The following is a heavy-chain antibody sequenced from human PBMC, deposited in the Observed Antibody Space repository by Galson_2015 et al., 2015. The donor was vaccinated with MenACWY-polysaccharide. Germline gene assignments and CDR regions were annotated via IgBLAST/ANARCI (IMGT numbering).Heavy chain of an antibody. J-gene: IGHJ4*02. Sequence: SLRLSCAASGFTSSSYAMSWVRQAPGKGLEWVSAISGSGGSTYYADSVKGRFTISRDNSKNTLYLQMNSLRAEDTAVYYCAKDLYCSGGSCYSRSDYWGQGTLVTVSS. CDR2: ISGSGGST. CDR3: AKDLYCSGGSCYSRSDY. CDR1: GFTSSSYA. V-gene: IGHV3-23*01. D-gene: IGHD2-15*01.